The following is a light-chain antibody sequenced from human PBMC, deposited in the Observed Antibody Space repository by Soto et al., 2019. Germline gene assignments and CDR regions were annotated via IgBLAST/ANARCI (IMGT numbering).Light chain of an antibody. CDR2: EVS. Sequence: QSALTQPASVTGSPGQSITISCTGSDISGYNYVSWYQQYPGKAPKLMIYEVSNRPSGVSHRFSGSKSGNTASLTISGLQAEDEADYYCSTSQVFATGTKLTVL. J-gene: IGLJ1*01. CDR3: STSQV. CDR1: DISGYNY. V-gene: IGLV2-14*01.